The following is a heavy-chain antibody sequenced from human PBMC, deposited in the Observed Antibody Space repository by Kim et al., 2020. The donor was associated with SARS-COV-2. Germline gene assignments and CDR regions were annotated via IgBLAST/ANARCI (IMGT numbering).Heavy chain of an antibody. CDR1: GYTFTSYA. CDR2: INTNTGNP. CDR3: ARIPGSGLWFGELSEGVDY. Sequence: ASVKVSCKASGYTFTSYAMNWVRQAPGQGLEWMGWINTNTGNPTYAQGFTGRFVFSLDTSVSTAYLQISSLKAEDTAVYYCARIPGSGLWFGELSEGVDYWGQGTLVTVSS. J-gene: IGHJ4*02. D-gene: IGHD3-10*01. V-gene: IGHV7-4-1*02.